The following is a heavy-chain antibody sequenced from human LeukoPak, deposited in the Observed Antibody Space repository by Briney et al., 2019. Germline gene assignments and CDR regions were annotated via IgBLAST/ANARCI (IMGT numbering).Heavy chain of an antibody. CDR3: AKDLFVVVPAMGVDY. D-gene: IGHD2-2*01. Sequence: GGSLRLSCAAAGFTFSSYGMHWVRQAPGKGLEWVAFIRYDGSNKYYADSVKGRFTISRDNSKNTLYLQMNSLRAEDTAVYYCAKDLFVVVPAMGVDYWGQGTLVTVSS. CDR1: GFTFSSYG. V-gene: IGHV3-30*02. CDR2: IRYDGSNK. J-gene: IGHJ4*02.